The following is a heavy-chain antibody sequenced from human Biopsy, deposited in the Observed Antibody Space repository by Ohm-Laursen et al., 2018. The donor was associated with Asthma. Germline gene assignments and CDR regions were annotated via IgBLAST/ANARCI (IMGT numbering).Heavy chain of an antibody. D-gene: IGHD6-13*01. CDR3: ARGQKSAGDRWFDP. V-gene: IGHV1-2*06. J-gene: IGHJ5*02. Sequence: ASVKVSCKASGYTFIGCHIHWMRQAPGQGLEWMGRINPNSGGTNYAQKFQGRVTMTRDTSISTVYMEVSRLRSDDTAVYYCARGQKSAGDRWFDPWGQGTLVTVSS. CDR1: GYTFIGCH. CDR2: INPNSGGT.